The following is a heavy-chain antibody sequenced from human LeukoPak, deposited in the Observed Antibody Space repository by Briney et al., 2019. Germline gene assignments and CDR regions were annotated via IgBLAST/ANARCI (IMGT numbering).Heavy chain of an antibody. CDR3: ARDPAHYLRYGYFDY. D-gene: IGHD4-17*01. CDR1: GFTVSSNY. CDR2: IKQDGSEK. V-gene: IGHV3-7*01. J-gene: IGHJ4*02. Sequence: GGSLRLSCAASGFTVSSNYMSWVRQAPGKGLEWVANIKQDGSEKYYVDSVKGRFTISRDNAKNLLYLQMNSLRAEDTAVYYCARDPAHYLRYGYFDYWGQGTLVTVSS.